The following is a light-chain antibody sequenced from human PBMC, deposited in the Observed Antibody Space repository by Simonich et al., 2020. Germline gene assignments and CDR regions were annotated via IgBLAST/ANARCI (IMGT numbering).Light chain of an antibody. Sequence: DIQMTQSPSSLSASVGDRVTITCRARQSIRVYLNWYQQKPGKAPKLLIYAASSLQSGGPSRFSGSGSWTDFTLTISSLQPEDFATYYCQQSYSTPRTFGQGTKVEIK. CDR1: QSIRVY. CDR2: AAS. CDR3: QQSYSTPRT. V-gene: IGKV1-39*01. J-gene: IGKJ1*01.